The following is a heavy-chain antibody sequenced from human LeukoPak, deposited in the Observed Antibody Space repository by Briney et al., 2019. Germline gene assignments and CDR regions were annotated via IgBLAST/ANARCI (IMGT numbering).Heavy chain of an antibody. CDR3: ATADHYYGSGRAAFDI. CDR2: IYYSGST. CDR1: GFTFSSYSMN. V-gene: IGHV4-59*05. J-gene: IGHJ3*02. D-gene: IGHD3-10*01. Sequence: GSLRLSCAASGFTFSSYSMNWVRQPPGKGLEWIGSIYYSGSTYYNPSLKSRVTISVDTSKNQFSLKLSSVTAADTAVYYCATADHYYGSGRAAFDIWGQGTMVTVSS.